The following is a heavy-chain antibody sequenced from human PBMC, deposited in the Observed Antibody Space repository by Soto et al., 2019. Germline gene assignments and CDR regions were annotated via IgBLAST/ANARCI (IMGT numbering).Heavy chain of an antibody. J-gene: IGHJ6*02. V-gene: IGHV4-61*01. CDR2: IYYRGST. Sequence: QVQLQESCPGLVKPSETLSLTCTVSGGSVSSGSYYWSWIRQPPGKGLEWIGYIYYRGSTNYNPXLKXXXTISVDTSKNXXSXKXXSVTAADTAVYYCARGLGSGSYHLIPYYYYYGMDVWGQGTTVTVSS. D-gene: IGHD3-10*01. CDR3: ARGLGSGSYHLIPYYYYYGMDV. CDR1: GGSVSSGSYY.